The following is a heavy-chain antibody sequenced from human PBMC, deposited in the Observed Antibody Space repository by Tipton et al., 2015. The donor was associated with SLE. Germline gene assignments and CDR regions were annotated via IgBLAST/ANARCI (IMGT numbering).Heavy chain of an antibody. V-gene: IGHV4-59*12. CDR3: AREGRRGSGWH. D-gene: IGHD6-19*01. CDR1: GGSISSSY. CDR2: FSNTGST. J-gene: IGHJ4*02. Sequence: TLSLTCIVSGGSISSSYWSWIRQPPGKGLEWIGCFSNTGSTNFNPSLKSRVTISVDTSKNQFSLKLSSVTAADTAVYYCAREGRRGSGWHWGQGTLVTVSS.